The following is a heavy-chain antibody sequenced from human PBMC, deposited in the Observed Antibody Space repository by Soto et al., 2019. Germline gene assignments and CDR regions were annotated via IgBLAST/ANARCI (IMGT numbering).Heavy chain of an antibody. D-gene: IGHD6-13*01. Sequence: GGSLRLSCAASGFTFSNAWMNWVRQAPGKGLEWVGRIKSKTDGGTTDYAAPVKGRFTISRDDSKNTLYLQMNSLRAEDTAVYYCARGRGAAADYFDFWGQGTLVTVSS. CDR1: GFTFSNAW. J-gene: IGHJ4*02. V-gene: IGHV3-15*07. CDR3: ARGRGAAADYFDF. CDR2: IKSKTDGGTT.